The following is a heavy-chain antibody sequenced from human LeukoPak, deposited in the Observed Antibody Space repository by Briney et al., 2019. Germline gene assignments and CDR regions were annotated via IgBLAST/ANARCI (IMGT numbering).Heavy chain of an antibody. Sequence: SETLSLTCTVSGGYISSYCWSWIRRPAGKGLEWIGRIYTSGSTNYNPSLKSRVTMSVDTSKNQFSLKLSSVTAADTAVYYCARDNFNGDYVSDYFDYWGQGTLVTVSS. J-gene: IGHJ4*02. CDR3: ARDNFNGDYVSDYFDY. D-gene: IGHD4-17*01. CDR2: IYTSGST. CDR1: GGYISSYC. V-gene: IGHV4-4*07.